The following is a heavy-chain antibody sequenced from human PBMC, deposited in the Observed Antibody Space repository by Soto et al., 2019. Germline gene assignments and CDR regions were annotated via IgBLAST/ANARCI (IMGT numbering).Heavy chain of an antibody. CDR1: GYTFTSYG. CDR3: ARDGLAYGDYEGVFDY. J-gene: IGHJ4*02. CDR2: ISAYNGNT. V-gene: IGHV1-18*01. D-gene: IGHD4-17*01. Sequence: ASVKVSCTASGYTFTSYGISWVRQAPGQGLEWMGWISAYNGNTNYADSVKGRFTISRDNSKNTLYLQMNSLRAEDTAVYYCARDGLAYGDYEGVFDYWGQGTLVTVSS.